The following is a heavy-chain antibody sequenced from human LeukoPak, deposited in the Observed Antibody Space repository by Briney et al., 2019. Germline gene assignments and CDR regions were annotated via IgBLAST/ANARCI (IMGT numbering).Heavy chain of an antibody. J-gene: IGHJ4*02. Sequence: ASAKVSCKASGYTFTSYDIHWVRQATGQGLEWMGWVNPNSGHTGYAQKFQGRLTMTRNTSISTAYMDLSSLRSEDTAVYYCARGAPGSYCSGGSCPYFDYWGQGTLVTVSS. CDR1: GYTFTSYD. CDR2: VNPNSGHT. D-gene: IGHD2-15*01. CDR3: ARGAPGSYCSGGSCPYFDY. V-gene: IGHV1-8*01.